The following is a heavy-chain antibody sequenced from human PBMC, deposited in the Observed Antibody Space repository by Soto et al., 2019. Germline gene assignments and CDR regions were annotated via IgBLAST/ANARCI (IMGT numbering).Heavy chain of an antibody. J-gene: IGHJ6*02. D-gene: IGHD6-13*01. Sequence: VQLVQSGAEGKQPGSSVKASCKVSGGTFGSYAISWLGKAPGKGLEWMGGILPIVGTANYAQKFQGRVKITADESTSTAYMELSSLRSEDTAVYYCASGQQLVFYYYGMDVWGQGTTFAASS. V-gene: IGHV1-69*01. CDR2: ILPIVGTA. CDR1: GGTFGSYA. CDR3: ASGQQLVFYYYGMDV.